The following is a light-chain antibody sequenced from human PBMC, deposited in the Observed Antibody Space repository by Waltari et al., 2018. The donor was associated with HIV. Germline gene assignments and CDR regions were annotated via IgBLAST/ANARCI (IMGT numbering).Light chain of an antibody. CDR3: ASWDASLNGWV. CDR1: TSNIGIQT. V-gene: IGLV1-44*01. CDR2: GNY. Sequence: QSVETHPPSVSGRRGQTLTNYCSGSTSNIGIQTVKLYQHLPGTAPKRLIYGNYQRPSGVPDRFSASKSGTSASLAISGLQSEDEADYYCASWDASLNGWVFGGGTKLTVL. J-gene: IGLJ3*02.